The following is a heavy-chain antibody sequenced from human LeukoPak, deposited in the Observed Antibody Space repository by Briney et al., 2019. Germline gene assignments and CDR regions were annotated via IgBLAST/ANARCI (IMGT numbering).Heavy chain of an antibody. J-gene: IGHJ4*02. CDR1: GFPFSTYA. CDR3: ARDWYNRNGYFED. Sequence: PGGSLRLSCTASGFPFSTYAMSWVRQAPGKGLEWVSTISGSGGSTYYADSVKGRFTISRDNAKNSLFLQMNSLRAEDTAVYYCARDWYNRNGYFEDWGQGTLVTVSS. V-gene: IGHV3-23*01. D-gene: IGHD3-9*01. CDR2: ISGSGGST.